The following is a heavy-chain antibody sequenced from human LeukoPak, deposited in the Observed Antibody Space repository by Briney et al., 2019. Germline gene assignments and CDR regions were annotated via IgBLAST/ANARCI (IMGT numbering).Heavy chain of an antibody. CDR2: INDNGGTT. J-gene: IGHJ4*02. CDR3: VKDLSESWAFDH. CDR1: GFTFSRCA. D-gene: IGHD1-26*01. Sequence: GGSLRLSCSASGFTFSRCAMHWVRQAPGKGLEFVSGINDNGGTTHYADSVKGRFTISRDNSKSMVFLLMTSLRPEDTAVYVCVKDLSESWAFDHWGQGTPVTVSS. V-gene: IGHV3-64D*06.